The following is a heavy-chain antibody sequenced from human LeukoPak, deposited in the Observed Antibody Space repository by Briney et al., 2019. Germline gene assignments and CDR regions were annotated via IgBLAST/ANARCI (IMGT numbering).Heavy chain of an antibody. D-gene: IGHD1-1*01. CDR2: ISAYNGNT. J-gene: IGHJ4*02. Sequence: ASVKVSCKASGYTFSGHYMHWVRQAPGQGLEWMGWISAYNGNTNYAQKLQGRVTMTTDTSTSTAYMELRSLRSDDTAVYYCARGENVDYWGQGTLVTVSS. V-gene: IGHV1-18*04. CDR1: GYTFSGHY. CDR3: ARGENVDY.